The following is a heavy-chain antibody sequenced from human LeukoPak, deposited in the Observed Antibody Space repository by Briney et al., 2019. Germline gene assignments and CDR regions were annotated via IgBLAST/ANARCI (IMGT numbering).Heavy chain of an antibody. J-gene: IGHJ3*02. D-gene: IGHD3-3*01. CDR3: ARGDTYYDFWSGYYAFDI. Sequence: GGSLRLSCAASGFTFSDHYMDWVRQAPGKGLEWVGRTRNKANSYTTEYAASVKGRFTISRDDSKNSLYLQMNSLKTEDTAVYYCARGDTYYDFWSGYYAFDIWGQGTMVTVSS. CDR1: GFTFSDHY. CDR2: TRNKANSYTT. V-gene: IGHV3-72*01.